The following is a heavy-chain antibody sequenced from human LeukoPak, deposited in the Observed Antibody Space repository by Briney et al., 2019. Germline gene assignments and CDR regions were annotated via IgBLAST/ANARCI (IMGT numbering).Heavy chain of an antibody. D-gene: IGHD2-2*01. J-gene: IGHJ4*02. CDR1: GYSFTNYW. V-gene: IGHV5-51*01. Sequence: GESLKIPCKGSGYSFTNYWIGWVRQMPGKGLEWVGIIYAADSDTRYSPSFQGQVTISVDKSTSTAFLQWSSLKASDTAMYYCARQRGSPSHFDHWGQGTQVTVSS. CDR3: ARQRGSPSHFDH. CDR2: IYAADSDT.